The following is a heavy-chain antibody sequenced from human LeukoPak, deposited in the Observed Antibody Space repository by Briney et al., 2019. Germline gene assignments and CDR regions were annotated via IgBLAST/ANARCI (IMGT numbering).Heavy chain of an antibody. V-gene: IGHV1-69*05. J-gene: IGHJ4*02. CDR2: IIPIFGTA. CDR3: ARAQVYSSSWYLAGNYFDY. D-gene: IGHD6-13*01. CDR1: GGTFSSYA. Sequence: SVKVSCKASGGTFSSYAISWVRQAPGQGLEWMGGIIPIFGTANYAQKFQGRVTITTDESTSTAYMELSSLRSEDTAVYYCARAQVYSSSWYLAGNYFDYWGQGTLVTVSS.